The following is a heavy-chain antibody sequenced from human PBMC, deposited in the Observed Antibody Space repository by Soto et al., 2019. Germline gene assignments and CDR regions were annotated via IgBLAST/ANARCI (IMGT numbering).Heavy chain of an antibody. D-gene: IGHD2-2*01. CDR1: GGSISSSSYY. Sequence: QLQLQESGPGLVKPSETLSLTCTVSGGSISSSSYYWGWIRQPPGKGLEWIGSIYYSGSTYYNPSLKSRVTISVDTSKNQFSLKLSSVTAADTAVYYCARQTHTAAPYYFDYWGQGTLVTVSS. J-gene: IGHJ4*02. CDR3: ARQTHTAAPYYFDY. V-gene: IGHV4-39*01. CDR2: IYYSGST.